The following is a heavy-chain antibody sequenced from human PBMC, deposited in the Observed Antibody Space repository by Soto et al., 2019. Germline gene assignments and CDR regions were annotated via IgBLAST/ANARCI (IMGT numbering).Heavy chain of an antibody. Sequence: QVQLVESGGGVVQPGRSLRLSCAASGFTFSDYGMHWVRQTPGKGLEWVALIWHDGNEKYYADSAKGRFTVSRDNSKNTLYLQMNSLRAEDTALYYCAREFGQYGNYRFYPWCQGTLVAVSS. J-gene: IGHJ5*02. CDR2: IWHDGNEK. V-gene: IGHV3-33*01. CDR3: AREFGQYGNYRFYP. CDR1: GFTFSDYG. D-gene: IGHD3-16*01.